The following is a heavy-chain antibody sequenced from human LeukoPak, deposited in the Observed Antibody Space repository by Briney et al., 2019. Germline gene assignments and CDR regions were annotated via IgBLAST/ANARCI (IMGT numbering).Heavy chain of an antibody. J-gene: IGHJ4*02. D-gene: IGHD6-13*01. CDR3: SRVHSRLEGHFDY. CDR2: ISSSGSTI. Sequence: GGSLRLSCAASGFSFSDYHMSWIRQAPGKGLEWVSSISSSGSTIYYADSVKGRFTISRDNAKNSLYLQMNSLRAEDTAVYYCSRVHSRLEGHFDYWGQGTLVTVSS. V-gene: IGHV3-11*01. CDR1: GFSFSDYH.